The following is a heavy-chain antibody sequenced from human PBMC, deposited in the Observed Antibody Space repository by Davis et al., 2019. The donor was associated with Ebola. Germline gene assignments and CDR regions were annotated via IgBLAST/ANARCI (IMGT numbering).Heavy chain of an antibody. J-gene: IGHJ4*02. CDR2: ISYDGSNK. D-gene: IGHD5-24*01. CDR3: VLGNGYHRV. Sequence: GESLKISCAASGFTFSSYAMHWVRQAPGKGLEWVAVISYDGSNKYYADSVKGRFTISRDTSKNTLYLQMDSLRAEDTAVYYCVLGNGYHRVWGQGTLVTVSS. CDR1: GFTFSSYA. V-gene: IGHV3-30-3*01.